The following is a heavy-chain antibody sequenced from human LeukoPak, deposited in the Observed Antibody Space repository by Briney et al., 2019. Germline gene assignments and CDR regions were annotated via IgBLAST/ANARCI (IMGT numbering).Heavy chain of an antibody. V-gene: IGHV4-59*01. Sequence: SETLSPTCTVSGDSISSYYWSWIRQPPGKGLEWIGYIYYSGSTNYNPSLKSRVTISVDTSKNQFSLKLSSVTAADAAVYYCASGDYYYDSSGHAFDIWGQGTMVTVSS. CDR3: ASGDYYYDSSGHAFDI. CDR1: GDSISSYY. CDR2: IYYSGST. D-gene: IGHD3-22*01. J-gene: IGHJ3*02.